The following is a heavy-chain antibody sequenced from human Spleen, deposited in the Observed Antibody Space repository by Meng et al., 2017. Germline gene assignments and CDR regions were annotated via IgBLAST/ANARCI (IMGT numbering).Heavy chain of an antibody. V-gene: IGHV3-33*01. D-gene: IGHD3-10*01. CDR3: AREMVRGLDAFDI. J-gene: IGHJ3*02. CDR2: IWYHGNKK. Sequence: GESLKISCVASGSDFKMYGMQWVRQAPGKGLEWVSVIWYHGNKKYYADSVKGRFTIARDNSSTTLYLQMNSLRAEDTAVYYCAREMVRGLDAFDIWGQGTMVTVSS. CDR1: GSDFKMYG.